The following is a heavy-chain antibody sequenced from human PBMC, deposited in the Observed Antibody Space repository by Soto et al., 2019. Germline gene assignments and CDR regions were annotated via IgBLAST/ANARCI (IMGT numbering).Heavy chain of an antibody. CDR3: ASGWSYDFWSGTHYGMDV. CDR2: IIPIFGTA. J-gene: IGHJ6*02. Sequence: SVKVSCKASGGTFSSYAISWVRQAPGQGLEWMGGIIPIFGTANYAQKFQGRVTITADKSTSTAYMELSSLRSEDTAVYYCASGWSYDFWSGTHYGMDVWGQGTTVTV. V-gene: IGHV1-69*06. D-gene: IGHD3-3*01. CDR1: GGTFSSYA.